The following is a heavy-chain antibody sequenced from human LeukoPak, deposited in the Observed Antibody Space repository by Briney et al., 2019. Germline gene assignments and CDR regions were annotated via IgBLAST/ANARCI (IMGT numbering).Heavy chain of an antibody. Sequence: SETLSLPCTAPDGSISSKSWSWIRQPPGRGLGGFEYIFYSGITNYNPSLKRRVTISVDTTKNQFSMNLSTVTAAATAVYYFASNCNDDAFDIWGQGTMVTVSS. CDR3: ASNCNDDAFDI. J-gene: IGHJ3*02. CDR1: DGSISSKS. V-gene: IGHV4-59*13. D-gene: IGHD1-20*01. CDR2: IFYSGIT.